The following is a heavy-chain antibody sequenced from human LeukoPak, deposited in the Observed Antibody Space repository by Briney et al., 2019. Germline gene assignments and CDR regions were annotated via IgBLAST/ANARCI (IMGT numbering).Heavy chain of an antibody. J-gene: IGHJ4*02. CDR3: AKRGVDGYYFDY. CDR2: INHSGST. Sequence: SETLSLTCAVYGGSFSGYYWSWIRQPPGKGLEWIGEINHSGSTNYNPSLKSRVTISVDTPKNQFSLRLSSVTAADTAVYYCAKRGVDGYYFDYWGQGTLVTVSS. D-gene: IGHD2-15*01. V-gene: IGHV4-34*01. CDR1: GGSFSGYY.